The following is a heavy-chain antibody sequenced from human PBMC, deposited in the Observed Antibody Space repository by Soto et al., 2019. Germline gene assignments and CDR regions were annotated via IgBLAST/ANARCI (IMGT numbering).Heavy chain of an antibody. D-gene: IGHD3-3*01. J-gene: IGHJ6*02. CDR1: GFTFSNAW. CDR3: TVKGITIFGVVIPHMDV. Sequence: GGSLRLSCAACGFTFSNAWIAWVRQAAGKGLEWVGRIKSKTDGGTTDYAAPVKGRFTISRDDSKNTLYLQMNSLKTEDTAVYYCTVKGITIFGVVIPHMDVWGQGTTVTVSS. CDR2: IKSKTDGGTT. V-gene: IGHV3-15*01.